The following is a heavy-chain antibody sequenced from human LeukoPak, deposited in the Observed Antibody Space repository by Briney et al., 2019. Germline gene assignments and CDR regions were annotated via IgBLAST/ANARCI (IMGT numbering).Heavy chain of an antibody. V-gene: IGHV3-43D*03. Sequence: GGSLRLSCAASGFTFDDYAMHWVRQAPGKGLEWVSLISWDGGSTYYADSVKGRFTISRDNSKNSLYLQMNSLRAGDAAVYFCAKAPVTSCRGAYCYPFDSWGQGTLVTVSS. CDR1: GFTFDDYA. J-gene: IGHJ4*02. CDR2: ISWDGGST. CDR3: AKAPVTSCRGAYCYPFDS. D-gene: IGHD2-21*01.